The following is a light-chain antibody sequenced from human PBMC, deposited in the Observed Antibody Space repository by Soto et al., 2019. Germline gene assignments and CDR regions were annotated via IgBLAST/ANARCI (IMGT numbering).Light chain of an antibody. V-gene: IGKV3-20*01. Sequence: EIVLTQSPGTLSLAPGERATLSCRASQSFSGNYLAWYQHKPDQAPRLLIYRASNRAVGIPDRFSGSGSGTDFALTISRLEPEDFAVYYCYQSGTFGPGTKVDI. CDR1: QSFSGNY. CDR2: RAS. J-gene: IGKJ1*01. CDR3: YQSGT.